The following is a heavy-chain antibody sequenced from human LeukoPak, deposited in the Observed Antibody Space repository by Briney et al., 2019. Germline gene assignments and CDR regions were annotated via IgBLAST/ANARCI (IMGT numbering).Heavy chain of an antibody. J-gene: IGHJ6*02. V-gene: IGHV3-7*01. CDR3: ARSGTYGDYGYYGMDV. Sequence: GGSLRLSCAASGFTFSSYSMNWVRQAPGKGLEWVANIKQDGSEKYYVDSVKGRFTISRDNAKNSLYLQMNSLRAEDTAVYYCARSGTYGDYGYYGMDVWGQGTTVTVSS. D-gene: IGHD4-17*01. CDR1: GFTFSSYS. CDR2: IKQDGSEK.